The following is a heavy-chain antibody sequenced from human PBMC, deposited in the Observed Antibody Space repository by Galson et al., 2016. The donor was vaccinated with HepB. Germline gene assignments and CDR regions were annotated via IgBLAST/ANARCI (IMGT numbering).Heavy chain of an antibody. Sequence: SLRLSCAASGFTFSAYGMHWVRQAPGKGLEWVALISFDGTNKYFADSVKGRFTISRDNAKSSVNLQMNSLRAEDTAVYFCARTRRDRYYYGSGTFTNAFDLWGQGTVVSVSS. V-gene: IGHV3-30*03. CDR1: GFTFSAYG. CDR3: ARTRRDRYYYGSGTFTNAFDL. D-gene: IGHD3-10*01. J-gene: IGHJ3*01. CDR2: ISFDGTNK.